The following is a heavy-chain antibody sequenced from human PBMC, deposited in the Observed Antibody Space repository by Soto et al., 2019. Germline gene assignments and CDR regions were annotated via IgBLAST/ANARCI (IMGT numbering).Heavy chain of an antibody. D-gene: IGHD1-1*01. CDR1: GFSFRDYW. Sequence: PGESLKISCAASGFSFRDYWMTWVRQAPGKGLDWVANIKQDGSEKYYLDSLKSRFTISRDNAKNSVYLLMNSLRAEDTAVYYCARGKDGRRAGTYYFDMDVWGKGTTVTVSS. V-gene: IGHV3-7*01. CDR2: IKQDGSEK. CDR3: ARGKDGRRAGTYYFDMDV. J-gene: IGHJ6*03.